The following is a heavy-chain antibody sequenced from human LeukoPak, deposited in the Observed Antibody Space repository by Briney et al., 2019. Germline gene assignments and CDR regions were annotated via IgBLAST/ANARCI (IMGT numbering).Heavy chain of an antibody. J-gene: IGHJ4*02. D-gene: IGHD5-12*01. Sequence: PSETLSLTCTVSGGSISSSSYYWGWIRQPPGKGLEWIGSIYYSGSTYYNPSLKSRVTISVDTSKNQFSLKLSSVTAADTAVYYCARHLYSGYDPDLFDYWGQGTLVTVSS. V-gene: IGHV4-39*01. CDR2: IYYSGST. CDR1: GGSISSSSYY. CDR3: ARHLYSGYDPDLFDY.